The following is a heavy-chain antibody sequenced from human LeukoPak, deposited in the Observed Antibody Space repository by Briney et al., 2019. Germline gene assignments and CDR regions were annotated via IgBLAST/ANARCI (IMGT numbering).Heavy chain of an antibody. Sequence: GGSLRLSCAASGFTFSTYAMSWVRQAPGKGLEWVSAISNSGGSTYYADSVKGRFTISRDNSKNTLFLQMNSLRAEDTAIYYCTRYCTGTSCYGAYYGLDVWGHRTTVTVSS. J-gene: IGHJ6*02. CDR1: GFTFSTYA. CDR3: TRYCTGTSCYGAYYGLDV. V-gene: IGHV3-23*01. D-gene: IGHD2-2*01. CDR2: ISNSGGST.